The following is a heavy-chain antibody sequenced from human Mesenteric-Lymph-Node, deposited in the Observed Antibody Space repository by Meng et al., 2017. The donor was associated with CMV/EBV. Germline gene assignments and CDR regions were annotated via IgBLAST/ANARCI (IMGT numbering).Heavy chain of an antibody. V-gene: IGHV3-21*04. D-gene: IGHD3-3*01. CDR3: ARGFDNFWSGYHYYYGMDV. CDR1: GFTFSSYS. J-gene: IGHJ6*02. CDR2: ISKSSSHI. Sequence: GESLKISCTASGFTFSSYSMNWVRQAPGKGLERVSCISKSSSHIYYADSVRGRFTISRDNAENSLYLQMNSLRAEDTAVYFCARGFDNFWSGYHYYYGMDVWGQGTTVTVSS.